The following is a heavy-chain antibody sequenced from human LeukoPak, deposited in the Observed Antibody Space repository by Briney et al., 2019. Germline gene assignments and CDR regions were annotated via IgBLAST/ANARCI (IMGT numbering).Heavy chain of an antibody. Sequence: VASVKVSCKASGYTFTSYAMHWVRQAPGQRLEWMGWINAGNGNTKYSQKFQGRVTITRDTSASTAYMGLSSLRSEDTAVYYCARRLNGAHFDYWGQGTLVTVSS. V-gene: IGHV1-3*01. J-gene: IGHJ4*02. CDR3: ARRLNGAHFDY. CDR2: INAGNGNT. CDR1: GYTFTSYA. D-gene: IGHD4-17*01.